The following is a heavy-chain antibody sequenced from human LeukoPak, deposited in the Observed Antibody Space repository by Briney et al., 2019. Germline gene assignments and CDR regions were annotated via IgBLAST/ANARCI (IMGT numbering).Heavy chain of an antibody. CDR3: ARDSSYYYDSSGYYDY. D-gene: IGHD3-22*01. CDR2: IYYSGST. V-gene: IGHV4-61*01. CDR1: GGSVRSGSYY. Sequence: SETLSLTCTVSGGSVRSGSYYWSWIRQPPGKGLEWIGYIYYSGSTNYNPSLKSRVTISVDTSKNQFSLKLTSVTAADTAVYYCARDSSYYYDSSGYYDYWGQGTLVTVSS. J-gene: IGHJ4*02.